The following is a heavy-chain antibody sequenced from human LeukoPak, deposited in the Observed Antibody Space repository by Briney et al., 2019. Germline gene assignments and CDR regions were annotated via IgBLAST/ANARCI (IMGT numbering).Heavy chain of an antibody. CDR2: ITYDGSAT. V-gene: IGHV3-30*18. CDR1: GFTFSSYG. D-gene: IGHD2-21*02. Sequence: PGRSLRLSCAVSGFTFSSYGMNWVRQAPGKGLEWVAVITYDGSATYYADSVKGRFTISRDNSKSTLYMQMNSLRPEDTAIYYCAKGDCGGDCYFFEYWGQGTLVTVSS. CDR3: AKGDCGGDCYFFEY. J-gene: IGHJ4*02.